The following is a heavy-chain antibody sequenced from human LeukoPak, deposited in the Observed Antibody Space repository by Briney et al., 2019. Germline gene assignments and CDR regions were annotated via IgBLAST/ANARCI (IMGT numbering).Heavy chain of an antibody. J-gene: IGHJ4*02. D-gene: IGHD6-13*01. V-gene: IGHV3-30*02. CDR3: AKGPPDSSNWYKRTEG. Sequence: GGSLRLSCAASGFTFSSYGMHWVRQAPGEGPEWVAYIRNDGSNENYADSVKGRFTISRDNSKNTLYLQMNSLRVEDTAVYYCAKGPPDSSNWYKRTEGWGQGTLVTVSS. CDR1: GFTFSSYG. CDR2: IRNDGSNE.